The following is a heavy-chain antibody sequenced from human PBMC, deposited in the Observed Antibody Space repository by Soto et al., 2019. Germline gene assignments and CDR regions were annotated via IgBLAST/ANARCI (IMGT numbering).Heavy chain of an antibody. D-gene: IGHD6-19*01. V-gene: IGHV1-3*01. Sequence: ASVKVSCKASGYTFTSYAIHWVRQAPGQRLEWMGWINAGNGNTKYSQKFQGRVTITRDTSASTAYMELSSLRSEDTAVYYCAISSGWYYVSYWGQGTLVTVSS. J-gene: IGHJ4*02. CDR2: INAGNGNT. CDR3: AISSGWYYVSY. CDR1: GYTFTSYA.